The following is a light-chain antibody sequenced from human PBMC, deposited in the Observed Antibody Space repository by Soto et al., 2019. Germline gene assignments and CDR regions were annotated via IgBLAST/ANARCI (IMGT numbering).Light chain of an antibody. V-gene: IGLV1-40*01. CDR2: NNN. CDR3: QSYDSSLSGVI. J-gene: IGLJ2*01. CDR1: SSNIGAGYD. Sequence: QSVLTQPPSVSGAPGQRVTISCTGSSSNIGAGYDVQWYQQLPGTAPKLLMYNNNNRPSGVPDRFSGSKSGTSASLAITGLQAEDEADYYCQSYDSSLSGVIFGGGTKVTVL.